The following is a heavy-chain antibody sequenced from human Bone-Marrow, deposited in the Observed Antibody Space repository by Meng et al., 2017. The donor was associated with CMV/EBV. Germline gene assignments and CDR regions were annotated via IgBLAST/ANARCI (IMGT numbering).Heavy chain of an antibody. J-gene: IGHJ4*02. Sequence: GESLKISCAASGFTFSDYYMSWIRQAPGKGLEWVSYISSSSSTIYYADSVKGRFTISRDNAKNSLYLQMNSLRAEDTAVYYCARDRWELLQPFDYWGQGTLVTVSS. CDR1: GFTFSDYY. CDR3: ARDRWELLQPFDY. D-gene: IGHD1-26*01. V-gene: IGHV3-11*04. CDR2: ISSSSSTI.